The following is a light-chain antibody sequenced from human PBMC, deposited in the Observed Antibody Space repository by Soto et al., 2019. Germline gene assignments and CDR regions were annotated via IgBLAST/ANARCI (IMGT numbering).Light chain of an antibody. Sequence: EIVMTQSTATLSVSPGERATLSCRASQSVSSNLAWYQQKPGQAPRLLIYGASTRATGIPARFSGSGSGTEFTLDIRRLQSEDFAVYYGQQYNNWPPWTFGQGTKVEIK. CDR2: GAS. J-gene: IGKJ1*01. V-gene: IGKV3-15*01. CDR1: QSVSSN. CDR3: QQYNNWPPWT.